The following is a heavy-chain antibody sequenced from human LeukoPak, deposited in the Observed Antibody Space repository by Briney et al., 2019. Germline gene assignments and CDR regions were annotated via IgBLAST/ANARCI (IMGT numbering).Heavy chain of an antibody. D-gene: IGHD3-10*01. CDR1: VYTFTNFY. Sequence: GASVKVSCKASVYTFTNFYIHWVRQAPGQGLEWMGRIIPILGIANYAQKFQGRVTITADKSTSTAYMELSSLRSEDTAVYYCASRRRMVRGVIITPTDYWGQGTLVTVSS. CDR2: IIPILGIA. CDR3: ASRRRMVRGVIITPTDY. V-gene: IGHV1-69*02. J-gene: IGHJ4*02.